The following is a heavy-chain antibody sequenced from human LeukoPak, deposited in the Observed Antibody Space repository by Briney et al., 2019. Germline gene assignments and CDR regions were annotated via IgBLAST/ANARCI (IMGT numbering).Heavy chain of an antibody. CDR3: ASMARFLEWLSPPHFDY. CDR1: GGSISSGGYY. J-gene: IGHJ4*02. D-gene: IGHD3-3*01. Sequence: SETLSLTCTVSGGSISSGGYYWSWIRQPPGKGLEWIGEINHSGSTNYNPSLKSRVTISVDTSKNQFSLKLSSVTAADAAVYYCASMARFLEWLSPPHFDYWGQGTLVTVSS. V-gene: IGHV4-39*07. CDR2: INHSGST.